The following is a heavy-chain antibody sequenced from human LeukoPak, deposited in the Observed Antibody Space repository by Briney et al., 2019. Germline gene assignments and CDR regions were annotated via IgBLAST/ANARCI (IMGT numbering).Heavy chain of an antibody. J-gene: IGHJ3*02. D-gene: IGHD2-15*01. Sequence: SETLSLTCTGTGGSINNYDWSWIRQPAGKGLEGIGRIYTRGHTNYNASLRSRHTISVHTSKNQFSRNLRPVISAHAAVFFFARGRYCSADICSGGDAFDSGGQGTMVAVSA. V-gene: IGHV4-4*07. CDR3: ARGRYCSADICSGGDAFDS. CDR1: GGSINNYD. CDR2: IYTRGHT.